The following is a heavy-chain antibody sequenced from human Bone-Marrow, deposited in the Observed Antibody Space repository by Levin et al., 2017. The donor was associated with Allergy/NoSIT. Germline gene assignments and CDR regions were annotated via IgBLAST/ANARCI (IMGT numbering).Heavy chain of an antibody. CDR2: MFPKSDGT. V-gene: IGHV1-2*02. J-gene: IGHJ4*02. D-gene: IGHD6-19*01. Sequence: KPGESLKISCKASGYSFSDYYIHWVRQAPGQGLEWMGWMFPKSDGTHYAKKFEGRVTMTRDTTLSTVYMELKRLTSDDTAVYYCLREVQYRSGGDFWGQGTLVIVSS. CDR3: LREVQYRSGGDF. CDR1: GYSFSDYY.